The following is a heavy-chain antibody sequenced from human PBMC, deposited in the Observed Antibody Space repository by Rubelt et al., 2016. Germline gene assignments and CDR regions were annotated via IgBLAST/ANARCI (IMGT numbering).Heavy chain of an antibody. Sequence: QVQLVQSGAEVKKPGASVKVSCKASGYTFTSYAMHWVRQAPEQRLEWMGWINAGNGNTKYSVKFQGGCTMTEDTSTDKAYMELSSLRSEDTAVYYCATDSPHDSSGYYLVYWGQGTLVTVSS. CDR2: INAGNGNT. CDR1: GYTFTSYA. CDR3: ATDSPHDSSGYYLVY. J-gene: IGHJ4*02. D-gene: IGHD3-22*01. V-gene: IGHV1-3*01.